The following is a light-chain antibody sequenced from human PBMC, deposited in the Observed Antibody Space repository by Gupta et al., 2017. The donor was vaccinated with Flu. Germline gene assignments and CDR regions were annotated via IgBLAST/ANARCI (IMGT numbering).Light chain of an antibody. CDR1: SSNIGAGYD. Sequence: QSVLTQPPSVSGAPGQRTTISCTGTSSNIGAGYDVHWYQQLPGTAPKLLIYGRTSRPSGVPDRFSGSKSGTSASLAITGLQAEDEADYYCQSYDSSLSGSVFGGGTKLTVL. CDR3: QSYDSSLSGSV. V-gene: IGLV1-40*01. CDR2: GRT. J-gene: IGLJ2*01.